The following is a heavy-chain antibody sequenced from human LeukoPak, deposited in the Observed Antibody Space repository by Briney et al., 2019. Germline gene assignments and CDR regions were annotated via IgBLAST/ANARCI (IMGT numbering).Heavy chain of an antibody. D-gene: IGHD1-26*01. CDR2: ISGSGGST. J-gene: IGHJ4*02. CDR1: GFTFSSYA. V-gene: IGHV3-23*01. CDR3: AKDHGGANDFDY. Sequence: SGGSLTLSCAASGFTFSSYAMSWVRQAPGKGLEWVSAISGSGGSTYYADSVKGRFTISRDNSKNTLYLQMNSLRAEDTAVYYCAKDHGGANDFDYWGQGTLVTVSS.